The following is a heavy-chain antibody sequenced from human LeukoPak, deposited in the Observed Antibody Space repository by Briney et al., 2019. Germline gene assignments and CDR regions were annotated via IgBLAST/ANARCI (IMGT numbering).Heavy chain of an antibody. CDR1: GYIFADYH. J-gene: IGHJ4*02. CDR3: GRDLSGDIGSYFDY. D-gene: IGHD2-15*01. V-gene: IGHV1-2*02. Sequence: SVKVSCKASGYIFADYHMHWVRQAPGQGLAWMGWIHPISGGTKYAPRFQGRVTMTGDTSTSTAYMELTRLRSDDTAVYYCGRDLSGDIGSYFDYWGQGSLVTVSS. CDR2: IHPISGGT.